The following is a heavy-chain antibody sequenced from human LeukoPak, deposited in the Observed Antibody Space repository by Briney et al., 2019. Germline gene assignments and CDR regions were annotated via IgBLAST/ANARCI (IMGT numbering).Heavy chain of an antibody. J-gene: IGHJ4*02. D-gene: IGHD5-18*01. CDR2: VSYDGSNK. Sequence: GGSLRLSCAASGFTFSSYAMHWVRQAPGKGLEWVAVVSYDGSNKYYADSVKGRFTISRDNSKNTLYLQMNSLRAEDTAVYYCARDGEDTAMVAYFDSWGQGTLVTVSS. CDR3: ARDGEDTAMVAYFDS. V-gene: IGHV3-30-3*01. CDR1: GFTFSSYA.